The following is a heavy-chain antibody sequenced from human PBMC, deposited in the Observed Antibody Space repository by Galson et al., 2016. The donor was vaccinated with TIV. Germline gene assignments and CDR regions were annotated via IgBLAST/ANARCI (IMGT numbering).Heavy chain of an antibody. Sequence: SVKVSCKASGGTFSSYVFNWVRLAPGQGLEWMGGIIPLFRTTNYAQKFQGRVTITADKSTNTAYMELNSLRSGDTAVYYCASDRNTALDTYHYYYGMDVWGQGTTVTVSS. J-gene: IGHJ6*02. V-gene: IGHV1-69*06. CDR2: IIPLFRTT. D-gene: IGHD5-18*01. CDR3: ASDRNTALDTYHYYYGMDV. CDR1: GGTFSSYV.